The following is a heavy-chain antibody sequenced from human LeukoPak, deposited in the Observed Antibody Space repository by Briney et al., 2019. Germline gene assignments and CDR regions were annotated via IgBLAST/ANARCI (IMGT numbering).Heavy chain of an antibody. CDR1: GFTFDDYG. Sequence: GGSLRLSCAASGFTFDDYGMSWVRQAPGKGLEWVSGINWNGGSTGYADSVKGRFTISRDNAKNSLYLQMNSLRAEDTALYHCARERDCSSTSCYTIKHYYYMDVWGKGTTVTVSS. J-gene: IGHJ6*03. D-gene: IGHD2-2*02. CDR3: ARERDCSSTSCYTIKHYYYMDV. CDR2: INWNGGST. V-gene: IGHV3-20*01.